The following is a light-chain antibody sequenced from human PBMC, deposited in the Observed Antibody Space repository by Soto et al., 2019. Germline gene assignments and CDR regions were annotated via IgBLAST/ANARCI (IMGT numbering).Light chain of an antibody. CDR2: DAS. V-gene: IGKV3-11*01. CDR1: QSVSSY. Sequence: EIVLTQSPATLSLSPGNRATLSCRASQSVSSYLAWYQQKPGQAPRLLIYDASNRATGIPARFSGSGSGTDFTLTITSLEPEDFDVYYCQQRSNWPSTFGGGTKVEIK. J-gene: IGKJ4*01. CDR3: QQRSNWPST.